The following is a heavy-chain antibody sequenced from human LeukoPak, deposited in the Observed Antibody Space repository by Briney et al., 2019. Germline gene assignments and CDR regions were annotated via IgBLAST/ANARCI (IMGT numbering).Heavy chain of an antibody. CDR3: ARVRIAVAGRSVYFQH. Sequence: PSETLSLTCTVSGGSIGSGNYYWSWIRQPAGKGLEWIGRIYTSGTTNYSPSLKSRVTISVDTSKNQFSLKLSSVTAADTAVYYCARVRIAVAGRSVYFQHWGQGTLVTVSS. CDR1: GGSIGSGNYY. D-gene: IGHD6-19*01. CDR2: IYTSGTT. J-gene: IGHJ1*01. V-gene: IGHV4-61*02.